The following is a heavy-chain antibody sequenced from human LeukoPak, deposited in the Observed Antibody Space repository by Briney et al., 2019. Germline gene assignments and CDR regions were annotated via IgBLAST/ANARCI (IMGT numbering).Heavy chain of an antibody. CDR1: GFTFSTYW. J-gene: IGHJ4*02. D-gene: IGHD1/OR15-1a*01. Sequence: GGSLRLSCAASGFTFSTYWMIWVRQAPGKGLEWVANINQAGSAKKYVDSVKGRFTISRDYAKNSLYLQMNSLRAEDTAVYYCARDEHGGFDYWGQGTLVTVSS. CDR3: ARDEHGGFDY. CDR2: INQAGSAK. V-gene: IGHV3-7*01.